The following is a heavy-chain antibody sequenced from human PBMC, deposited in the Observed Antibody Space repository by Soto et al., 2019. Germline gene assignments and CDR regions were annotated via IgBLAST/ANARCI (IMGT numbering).Heavy chain of an antibody. V-gene: IGHV3-72*01. CDR1: GFTFSDHY. CDR2: SRDKVHSHTT. CDR3: ARGVVSTGYFDY. D-gene: IGHD5-12*01. J-gene: IGHJ4*02. Sequence: EVQLAESGAGLVQPGGSRRLSCAASGFTFSDHYMDWVRQAPGKGLEWVGRSRDKVHSHTTEYAASVKGRFTISRGDSENSLYLQMNSLKTEDTAVYYCARGVVSTGYFDYWGQGTLVTVSS.